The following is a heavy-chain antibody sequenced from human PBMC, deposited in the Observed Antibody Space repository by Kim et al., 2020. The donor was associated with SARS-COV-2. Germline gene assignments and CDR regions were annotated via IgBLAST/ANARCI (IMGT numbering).Heavy chain of an antibody. Sequence: YYVDSVKGRFTITRDNAKNSLYLQMNSLRAEDTAVYYCARRGYSNYLLDVWGQGTTVTVSS. CDR3: ARRGYSNYLLDV. J-gene: IGHJ6*02. D-gene: IGHD4-4*01. V-gene: IGHV3-7*04.